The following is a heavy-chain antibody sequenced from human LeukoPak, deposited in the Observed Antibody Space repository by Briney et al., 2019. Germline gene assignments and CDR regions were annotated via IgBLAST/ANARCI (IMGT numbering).Heavy chain of an antibody. J-gene: IGHJ4*02. CDR2: ITDSGDST. CDR1: GFTFSTYG. D-gene: IGHD3-9*01. Sequence: GGSLRLSCAASGFTFSTYGMSWVRQAPGKGLEWVSAITDSGDSTYYADSVKGRFTISRDNSKNTLYLQMNSLRAEDTAVYYCAKDITNYDILTGWDYWGQGTLVTVSS. CDR3: AKDITNYDILTGWDY. V-gene: IGHV3-23*01.